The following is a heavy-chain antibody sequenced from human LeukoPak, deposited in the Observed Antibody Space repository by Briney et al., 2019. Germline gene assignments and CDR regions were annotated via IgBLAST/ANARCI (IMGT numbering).Heavy chain of an antibody. Sequence: PGRSLRLSCAASGFTFSSYAMHRVRQAPGKGLEWVAVISYDGSNKYYADSMKGRFTISRDNSKNTLYLQMNSLRAEDTAVYYCARVQGGGAFDIWGQGTMVTVSS. CDR2: ISYDGSNK. CDR3: ARVQGGGAFDI. D-gene: IGHD2-15*01. V-gene: IGHV3-30-3*01. CDR1: GFTFSSYA. J-gene: IGHJ3*02.